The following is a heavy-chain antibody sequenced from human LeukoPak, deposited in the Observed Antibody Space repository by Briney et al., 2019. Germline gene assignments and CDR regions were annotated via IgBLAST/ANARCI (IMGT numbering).Heavy chain of an antibody. Sequence: ASVKVSCKASGYTFTSYDINWVRQATGQGPEWMGWMNPNSGKTGYAQKFQGRVTMTWDTSISTAYMDLSSLRSEDTAVYYCARSPTGAFDTWGQGTMVTVSS. V-gene: IGHV1-8*01. CDR1: GYTFTSYD. J-gene: IGHJ3*02. CDR2: MNPNSGKT. CDR3: ARSPTGAFDT. D-gene: IGHD7-27*01.